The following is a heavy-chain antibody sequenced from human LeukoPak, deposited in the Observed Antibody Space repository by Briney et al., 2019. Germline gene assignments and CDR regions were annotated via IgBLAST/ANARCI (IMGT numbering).Heavy chain of an antibody. CDR1: GFTFSSYT. CDR3: AKDGGLWVSAHWGDP. Sequence: PGGSLRLSCAASGFTFSSYTMSWVRQPPGKGLEWVSTITTSDGNTYDAASVSGRVTVANDKYNNTLYQLMNSRRAGDAAEWYCAKDGGLWVSAHWGDPCGGGAMVTVCS. V-gene: IGHV3-23*01. D-gene: IGHD7-27*01. CDR2: ITTSDGNT. J-gene: IGHJ5*02.